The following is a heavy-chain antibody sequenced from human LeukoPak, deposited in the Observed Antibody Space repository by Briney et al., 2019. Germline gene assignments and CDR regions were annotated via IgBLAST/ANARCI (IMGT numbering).Heavy chain of an antibody. CDR1: GFTFSSYA. V-gene: IGHV3-30-3*01. J-gene: IGHJ4*02. Sequence: GGSLRLSCAASGFTFSSYAMHWVRQAPGKGLEWVAVISYDGSNKYYADSVKGRFTISRDNSKNTLYLQMNSLRAEDTAVYYCARGWALYYYDSSGYYFDYWGQGTLVTVSS. CDR2: ISYDGSNK. CDR3: ARGWALYYYDSSGYYFDY. D-gene: IGHD3-22*01.